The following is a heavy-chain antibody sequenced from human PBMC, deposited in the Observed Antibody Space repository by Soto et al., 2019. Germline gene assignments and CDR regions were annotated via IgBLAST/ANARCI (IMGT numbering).Heavy chain of an antibody. V-gene: IGHV3-23*01. J-gene: IGHJ4*02. D-gene: IGHD3-10*01. CDR1: GFPFSSYA. Sequence: GGSLRLSCAGSGFPFSSYAMSWVRQAPEKGLEWVSALSDSGVSPYYADSVKGRFTISRDNSKNTLYLHMTNLRAEDTAVYYCAKDGSWLDVYFDVWGQGTPVTVSS. CDR3: AKDGSWLDVYFDV. CDR2: LSDSGVSP.